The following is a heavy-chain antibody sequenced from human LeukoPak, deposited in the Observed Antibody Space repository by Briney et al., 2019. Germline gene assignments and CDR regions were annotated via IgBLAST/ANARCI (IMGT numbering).Heavy chain of an antibody. V-gene: IGHV3-74*01. CDR3: ARGGSTYFDS. D-gene: IGHD3-16*01. CDR2: IHSDGGST. J-gene: IGHJ4*01. CDR1: GFSFSNYW. Sequence: GGSLRLSFAASGFSFSNYWMHWVRQAPGTGLVWVSRIHSDGGSTYADSVKGRFTISRDNAKNTLYLQMDTLRGEDTAVYYCARGGSTYFDSWGHGTLVTVSS.